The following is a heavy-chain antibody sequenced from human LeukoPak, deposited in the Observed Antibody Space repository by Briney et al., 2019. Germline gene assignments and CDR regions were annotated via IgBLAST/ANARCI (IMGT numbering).Heavy chain of an antibody. CDR3: ARDSRSYCGGDCYADY. Sequence: ASVKVSCKASGYTFTSYGISWVRQAPGQGLEWMGWISAYNGNTNYAQKLQGRVTMTTDTSTSTAYMELRSLRSVDTAVYYCARDSRSYCGGDCYADYWGQGTLVTVSS. CDR1: GYTFTSYG. CDR2: ISAYNGNT. D-gene: IGHD2-21*01. V-gene: IGHV1-18*01. J-gene: IGHJ4*02.